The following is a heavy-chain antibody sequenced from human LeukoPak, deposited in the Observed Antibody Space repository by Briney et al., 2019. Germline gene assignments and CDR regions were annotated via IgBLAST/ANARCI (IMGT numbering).Heavy chain of an antibody. D-gene: IGHD6-19*01. CDR2: IYYSGST. V-gene: IGHV4-59*08. CDR3: ARQYSSGWLDY. CDR1: GGSISGYY. Sequence: SETLSLTCTVSGGSISGYYWSWIRQPPGKGLEWVGYIYYSGSTNYNPSLKSRVTISVDTSKNQFSLKLSSVTAADTAVYYCARQYSSGWLDYWGQGTLVTVSS. J-gene: IGHJ4*02.